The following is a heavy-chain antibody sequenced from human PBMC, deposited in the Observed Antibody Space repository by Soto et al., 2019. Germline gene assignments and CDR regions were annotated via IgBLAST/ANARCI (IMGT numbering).Heavy chain of an antibody. V-gene: IGHV3-53*01. J-gene: IGHJ4*02. D-gene: IGHD3-10*01. Sequence: EVQLVESGGGLIQPGGSLRLSCAASGFTVSSNYMSWVRQAPGKGLEWVSVIYSGGSTYYADSVKGRFTISRDNSKNTLYLQMNSLRAEDTAVYYCARVEGRLLWSRGIDWGQGTLVTVSS. CDR1: GFTVSSNY. CDR2: IYSGGST. CDR3: ARVEGRLLWSRGID.